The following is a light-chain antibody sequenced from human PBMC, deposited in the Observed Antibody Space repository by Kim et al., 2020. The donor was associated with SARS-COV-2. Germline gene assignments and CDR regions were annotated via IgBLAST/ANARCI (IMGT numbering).Light chain of an antibody. CDR1: RGISNY. V-gene: IGKV1-16*01. Sequence: ASAGDRSTITCRASRGISNYLAWFQQNPGEAPTSLIYAASSLHSGVPSRFSGSASGTDFTLTITSLQPEDSATYYCQQYTSYPLTFGQGTRLEIK. J-gene: IGKJ5*01. CDR2: AAS. CDR3: QQYTSYPLT.